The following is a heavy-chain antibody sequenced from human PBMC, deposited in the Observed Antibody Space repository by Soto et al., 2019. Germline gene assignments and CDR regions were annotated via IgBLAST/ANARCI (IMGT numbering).Heavy chain of an antibody. CDR3: AKDYYGSGSYPIREYYYYGMDV. D-gene: IGHD3-10*01. CDR2: IKGKINGGST. J-gene: IGHJ6*02. CDR1: GFTFNNAW. Sequence: PGGSLRLSCAASGFTFNNAWMNWVRQAPGKGLEWVGRIKGKINGGSTYYADSVKGRFTISRDNSKNTLYLQMNSLRAEDTAVYYCAKDYYGSGSYPIREYYYYGMDVWGQGTTVTVSS. V-gene: IGHV3-15*07.